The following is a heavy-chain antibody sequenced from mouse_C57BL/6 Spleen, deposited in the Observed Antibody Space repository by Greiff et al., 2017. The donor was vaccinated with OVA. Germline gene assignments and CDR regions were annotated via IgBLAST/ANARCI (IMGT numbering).Heavy chain of an antibody. V-gene: IGHV1-50*01. CDR3: ASGSSYVGFAY. CDR2: IDPSDSYT. CDR1: GYTFTSYW. J-gene: IGHJ3*01. D-gene: IGHD1-1*01. Sequence: QVQLKQPGAELVKPGASVKLSCKASGYTFTSYWLQWVKQRPGQGLEWIGEIDPSDSYTNYNQKFKGKATLTVDTSSSTAYMQLSSLTSEDSAVYYCASGSSYVGFAYWGQGTLVTVSA.